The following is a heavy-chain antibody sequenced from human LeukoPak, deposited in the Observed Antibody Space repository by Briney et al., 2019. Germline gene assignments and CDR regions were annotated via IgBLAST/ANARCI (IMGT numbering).Heavy chain of an antibody. CDR2: ISSSSSYI. Sequence: PGGSLRLSCAASGFIFSTYSMSWVRQAPGKGLEWVSSISSSSSYIHYADSAKGRFTISRDNAQNSLYLQMNSLRVEDTAVYYCLGAFDFWGQGTMVTVSS. CDR3: LGAFDF. CDR1: GFIFSTYS. J-gene: IGHJ3*01. V-gene: IGHV3-21*01.